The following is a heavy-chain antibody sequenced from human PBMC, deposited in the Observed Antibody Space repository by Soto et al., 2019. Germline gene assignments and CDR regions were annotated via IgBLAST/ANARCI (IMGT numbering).Heavy chain of an antibody. J-gene: IGHJ4*02. CDR3: ARVFGSGTQSAFFFDY. D-gene: IGHD3-10*01. V-gene: IGHV1-18*04. CDR2: ISAYNVNT. CDR1: GYTFTSSG. Sequence: SVKVSCKASGYTFTSSGISWVRQAPGQGLEWMGWISAYNVNTNYGQKFQGRVTMTTDTSTSTAYMELRSLRSDDTAVYYCARVFGSGTQSAFFFDYWGQGTLVTVSS.